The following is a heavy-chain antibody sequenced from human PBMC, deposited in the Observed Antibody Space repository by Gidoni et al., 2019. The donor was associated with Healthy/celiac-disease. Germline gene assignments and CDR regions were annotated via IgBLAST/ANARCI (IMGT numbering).Heavy chain of an antibody. J-gene: IGHJ3*02. CDR3: AKEGYCSGGSCLFPEGAFDI. CDR2: ISGSGGST. D-gene: IGHD2-15*01. Sequence: EVQLLESGGGLVQPGVSLRLSCAAHGFTFSSYDMRWVRQAPGKGLEWVSAISGSGGSTYYADSVKGRFTISRDNSKNTLYLQMNRLRAEDTAVYYCAKEGYCSGGSCLFPEGAFDIWGQGTMVTVSS. V-gene: IGHV3-23*01. CDR1: GFTFSSYD.